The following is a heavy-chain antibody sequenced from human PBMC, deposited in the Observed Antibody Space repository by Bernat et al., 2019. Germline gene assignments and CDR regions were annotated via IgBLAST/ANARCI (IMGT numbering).Heavy chain of an antibody. V-gene: IGHV4-31*03. Sequence: VQLQESGPGLVKPSQTLSLTCTVSGGSISSDGYYWSWIRQHPGKGLEWIGYIYYSGSTYYNPSLESRVTISVDTSKRQFSLRLSSVTAADTAVYYCARSFGSSSWYFDLWGRGTLVSVSS. CDR3: ARSFGSSSWYFDL. CDR1: GGSISSDGYY. J-gene: IGHJ2*01. D-gene: IGHD6-13*01. CDR2: IYYSGST.